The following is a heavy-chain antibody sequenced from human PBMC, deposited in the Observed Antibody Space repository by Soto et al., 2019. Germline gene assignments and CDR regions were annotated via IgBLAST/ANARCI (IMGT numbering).Heavy chain of an antibody. J-gene: IGHJ4*02. CDR2: IKRKSDGGTQ. CDR1: GFNLTNAW. CDR3: SSYISDSYFFEY. Sequence: GGSLRLSCTASGFNLTNAWMNWVRQAPGKGLEWVARIKRKSDGGTQDYAAPVKDKGKFTISSDDSKNTLYLQIDGLETEDSAVFYCSSYISDSYFFEYWGQGTLVTVSS. D-gene: IGHD3-10*01. V-gene: IGHV3-15*07.